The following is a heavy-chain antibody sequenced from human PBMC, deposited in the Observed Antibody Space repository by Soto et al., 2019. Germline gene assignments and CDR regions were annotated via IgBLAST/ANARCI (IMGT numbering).Heavy chain of an antibody. CDR1: GYSFTSHG. V-gene: IGHV1-18*01. Sequence: QVQLVQSGAEVKKPGASVKVSCKASGYSFTSHGISWVRQAPGQGLEWMAWISASNGDTNYAQKFQGRVTVTTDTSNSTGYMELRSLTSDDTAVYYSTSMARGSNIDNYHYMDVWGKGTTVTVSS. J-gene: IGHJ6*03. D-gene: IGHD3-10*01. CDR3: TSMARGSNIDNYHYMDV. CDR2: ISASNGDT.